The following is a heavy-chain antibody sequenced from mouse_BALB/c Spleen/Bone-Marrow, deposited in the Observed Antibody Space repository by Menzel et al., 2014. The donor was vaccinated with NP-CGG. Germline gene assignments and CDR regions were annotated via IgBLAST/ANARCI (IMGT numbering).Heavy chain of an antibody. J-gene: IGHJ1*01. D-gene: IGHD1-1*02. Sequence: EVQLVESGGGLVKPGGSLKLSCAASGFTFSSYAMSWVRQTPEKRLEWVATISSGGSYTYYPDSVKGRFTISRDNAKNTLYLQMSSLRSEDTAMYYCARGGGHDWYFDVWGAGTTVTVSS. CDR1: GFTFSSYA. CDR2: ISSGGSYT. CDR3: ARGGGHDWYFDV. V-gene: IGHV5-9-3*01.